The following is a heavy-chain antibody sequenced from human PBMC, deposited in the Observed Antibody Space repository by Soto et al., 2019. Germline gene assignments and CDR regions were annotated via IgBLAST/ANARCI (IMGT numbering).Heavy chain of an antibody. J-gene: IGHJ5*02. D-gene: IGHD6-19*01. V-gene: IGHV3-48*03. CDR2: ISSSGSTI. CDR3: ARTPSGWAPNQNWFDP. CDR1: GFTFSSYE. Sequence: GGSLRLSCAASGFTFSSYEMNWVRQAPGKGLEWVSYISSSGSTIYYADSVKGRFTISRDNAKNSLYLQMNSLRAEDTAVYYCARTPSGWAPNQNWFDPWGQGTRVTGSS.